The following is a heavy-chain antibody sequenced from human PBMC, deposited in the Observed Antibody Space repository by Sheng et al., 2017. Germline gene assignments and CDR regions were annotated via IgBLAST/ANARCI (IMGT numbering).Heavy chain of an antibody. Sequence: QLQLQESGPGLVKPSETLSLTCTVSGGSISSSSYYWGWIRQPPGKGLEWIGSIYYSGSTYYNPSLKSRVTISVDTSKNQFSLKLSSVTAADTAVYYCARRQQLVRGVVAYYYGMDVWGPRGHGSPSPQ. D-gene: IGHD6-13*01. J-gene: IGHJ6*01. V-gene: IGHV4-39*07. CDR1: GGSISSSSYY. CDR3: ARRQQLVRGVVAYYYGMDV. CDR2: IYYSGST.